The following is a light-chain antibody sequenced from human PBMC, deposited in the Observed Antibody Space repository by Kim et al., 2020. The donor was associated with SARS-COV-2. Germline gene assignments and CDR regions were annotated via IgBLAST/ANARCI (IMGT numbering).Light chain of an antibody. CDR1: QGIRND. Sequence: AIQMTQSPSSLSASVGDRVTITCRASQGIRNDLGWYQQKPGKAPELLIYAASSLHSEVPSRFSGSGSGTDFTLTISSLQPEDFATYYCLQDYNYPYTFGQGTKLEIK. V-gene: IGKV1-6*01. CDR3: LQDYNYPYT. CDR2: AAS. J-gene: IGKJ2*01.